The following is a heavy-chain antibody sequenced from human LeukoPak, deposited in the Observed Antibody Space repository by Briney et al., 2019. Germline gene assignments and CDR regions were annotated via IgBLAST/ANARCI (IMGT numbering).Heavy chain of an antibody. J-gene: IGHJ5*02. CDR1: GFTFTSSA. CDR3: AARGYDFWSGVGPLRFDP. D-gene: IGHD3-3*01. V-gene: IGHV1-58*02. Sequence: SVKVSCKASGFTFTSSAMQWVRQARGQRLEWIGWIVVGSGNTNYAQKFQERVAITRDMSTSTAYMELSSLRSEDTAVYYCAARGYDFWSGVGPLRFDPWGQGTLVTVSS. CDR2: IVVGSGNT.